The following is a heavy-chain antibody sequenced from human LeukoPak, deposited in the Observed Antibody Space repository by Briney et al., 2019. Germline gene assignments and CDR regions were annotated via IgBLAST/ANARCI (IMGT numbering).Heavy chain of an antibody. D-gene: IGHD2-15*01. Sequence: SETLSLTCAVSGGSISSGGYYWSWIRQPAGKGLEWIGRIYTSGSTNYNPSLKSRVTMSVDTSKNQFSLKLSSVTAADTAVYYCARVYCSGGSCTKADWFDPWGQGTLVTVSS. CDR1: GGSISSGGYY. V-gene: IGHV4-61*02. CDR2: IYTSGST. J-gene: IGHJ5*02. CDR3: ARVYCSGGSCTKADWFDP.